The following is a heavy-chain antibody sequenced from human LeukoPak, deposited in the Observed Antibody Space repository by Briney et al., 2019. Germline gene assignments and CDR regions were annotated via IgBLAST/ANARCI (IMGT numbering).Heavy chain of an antibody. V-gene: IGHV3-33*03. Sequence: GGSLRLSCAASGFTFSSYGMHWVCQAPGKGLEWVAVIWYDGSNKYYADSVKGRFTISRDNAKNTLHLQMTSLRAEDTALYYCAKGGATICDNWGQGTLVTVSS. J-gene: IGHJ4*02. CDR2: IWYDGSNK. CDR3: AKGGATICDN. CDR1: GFTFSSYG. D-gene: IGHD5-12*01.